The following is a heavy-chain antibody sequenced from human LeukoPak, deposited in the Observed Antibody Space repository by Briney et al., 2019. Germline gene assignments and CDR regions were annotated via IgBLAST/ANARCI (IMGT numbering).Heavy chain of an antibody. CDR2: IYYSGST. Sequence: TSETLSLTCTVSGGSISSSSYYWGWVRQPPGKGLEWIGSIYYSGSTYYNPSLKSRVTISVDTSKNQFSLKLSSVTAADTAVYYCARRVTIFGVGYFDYWGQGTLVTVSS. V-gene: IGHV4-39*01. CDR3: ARRVTIFGVGYFDY. D-gene: IGHD3-3*01. CDR1: GGSISSSSYY. J-gene: IGHJ4*02.